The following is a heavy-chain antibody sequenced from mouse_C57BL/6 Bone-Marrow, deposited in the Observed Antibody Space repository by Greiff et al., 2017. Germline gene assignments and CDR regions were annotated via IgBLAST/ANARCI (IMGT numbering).Heavy chain of an antibody. Sequence: DVQLVESGGDLVKPGGSLKLSCAASGFTFSSYGMSWVRQTPDKRLEWVATISSGGSYTYYPDSVKGRVTISRDNAKNTLYLQMSSLKSEDTAMYYCARLGDWYFDVWGTGTTVTVSS. D-gene: IGHD4-1*01. CDR2: ISSGGSYT. V-gene: IGHV5-6*01. CDR1: GFTFSSYG. J-gene: IGHJ1*03. CDR3: ARLGDWYFDV.